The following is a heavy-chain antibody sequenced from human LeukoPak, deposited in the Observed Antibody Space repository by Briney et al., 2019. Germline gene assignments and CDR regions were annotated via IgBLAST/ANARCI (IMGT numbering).Heavy chain of an antibody. CDR2: IYYSGST. J-gene: IGHJ4*02. CDR3: ARELDDLRD. Sequence: PSETLSLTCTVSGGSISSYYWSWIRQPPGKGLEWIGYIYYSGSTYYNPSLKSRVTISVDTSKNQFSLKLSSVTAADTAVYYCARELDDLRDWGQGTLVTVSS. V-gene: IGHV4-59*12. CDR1: GGSISSYY. D-gene: IGHD3-3*01.